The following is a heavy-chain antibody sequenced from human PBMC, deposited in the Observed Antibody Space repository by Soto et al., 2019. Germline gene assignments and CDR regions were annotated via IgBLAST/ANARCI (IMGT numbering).Heavy chain of an antibody. CDR1: GGTFSSYA. Sequence: QVQLVQSGAEVKKPGSSVKVSCKASGGTFSSYAISWVRQAPGQGLEWMGGIIPIFGTANYAQKFQGRVTITAHESTSTAYMELSSLRSEDTAVYYCARDSSGYCSGGSCYSWWFDPWGQGTLVTVSS. V-gene: IGHV1-69*01. CDR2: IIPIFGTA. D-gene: IGHD2-15*01. J-gene: IGHJ5*02. CDR3: ARDSSGYCSGGSCYSWWFDP.